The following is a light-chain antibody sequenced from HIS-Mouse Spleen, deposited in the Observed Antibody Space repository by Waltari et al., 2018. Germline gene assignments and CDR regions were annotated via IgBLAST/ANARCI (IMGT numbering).Light chain of an antibody. V-gene: IGKV1-5*03. J-gene: IGKJ2*01. CDR2: KTS. CDR3: QQYNSYST. Sequence: DIQMTQSPSTLSASVGDRFTITCRASQSISSWLAWYQQKPGKAPKLLIDKTSSLESGVPSRFSGSGSGTEFTLTISSLQPDDFATYYGQQYNSYSTFGQGTKLEIK. CDR1: QSISSW.